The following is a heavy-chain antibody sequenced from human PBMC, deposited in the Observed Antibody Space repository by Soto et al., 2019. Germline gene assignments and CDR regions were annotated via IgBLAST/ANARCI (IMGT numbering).Heavy chain of an antibody. CDR1: GGSVSSGSYY. CDR3: ARDGPLFGVVIIYPPRYYYGMDV. J-gene: IGHJ6*02. V-gene: IGHV4-61*01. CDR2: IYYSGST. Sequence: QVQLQESGPGLVKPSETLSLTCTVSGGSVSSGSYYWSWIRQPPGKGLEWIGYIYYSGSTNYNPPRKSRVTIAVDTSKDQCSVELSSVTAADTGVYYCARDGPLFGVVIIYPPRYYYGMDVWGQGTTVTVSS. D-gene: IGHD3-3*01.